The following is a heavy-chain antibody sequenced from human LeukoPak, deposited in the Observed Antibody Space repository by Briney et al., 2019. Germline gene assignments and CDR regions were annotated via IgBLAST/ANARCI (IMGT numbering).Heavy chain of an antibody. D-gene: IGHD3-22*01. CDR3: ARDSTMIVDVNWFDP. J-gene: IGHJ5*02. Sequence: GGSLRLSCAASGFTFSSYSMNWVRQAPGKGLEWVSSISSSSSYIYYADSVKGRFTISRDNAKNSLYLQMNSLRAEDTAVYYCARDSTMIVDVNWFDPWGQGTLVTVSS. CDR1: GFTFSSYS. CDR2: ISSSSSYI. V-gene: IGHV3-21*01.